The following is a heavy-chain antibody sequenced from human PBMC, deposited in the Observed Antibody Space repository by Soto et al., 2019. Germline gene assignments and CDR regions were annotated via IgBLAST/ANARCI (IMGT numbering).Heavy chain of an antibody. CDR1: GYTFIDYY. D-gene: IGHD6-19*01. J-gene: IGHJ4*02. Sequence: QVQLVQSGAEVKKPGASVKVSCEASGYTFIDYYMHWVRQAPGQGVEWMGRISPKSGGTNYAQKFQGRVTMTWDTSLKTAYMELNSLMSEDTAVYYCARPPGYISDVYYFDLWGQGTLVTVSS. CDR3: ARPPGYISDVYYFDL. V-gene: IGHV1-2*02. CDR2: ISPKSGGT.